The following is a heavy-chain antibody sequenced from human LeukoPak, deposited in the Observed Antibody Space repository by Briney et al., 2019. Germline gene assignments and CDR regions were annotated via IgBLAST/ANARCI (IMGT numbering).Heavy chain of an antibody. Sequence: SETLSLTCTVSGGSISSYYWSWIRQPPGKGLEWIGYIYYSGSTNYNPSLKSRVTISVDTSKNQFSLKLSSVTAADTAVYYCARVGYYDSSGYYHRWALDIWGQGTMVTVSS. V-gene: IGHV4-59*01. CDR2: IYYSGST. J-gene: IGHJ3*02. CDR3: ARVGYYDSSGYYHRWALDI. D-gene: IGHD3-22*01. CDR1: GGSISSYY.